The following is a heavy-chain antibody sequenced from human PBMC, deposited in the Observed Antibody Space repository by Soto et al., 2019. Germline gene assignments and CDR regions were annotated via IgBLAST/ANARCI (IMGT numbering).Heavy chain of an antibody. D-gene: IGHD1-26*01. CDR3: ARGLVGATTWFDP. CDR1: GGSISGNY. J-gene: IGHJ5*02. CDR2: IYYSGST. Sequence: SETLSLTCTVSGGSISGNYWTWIRQPPGKGLEWIGYIYYSGSTNYNPSLKSRVTISIDTSKNQFSLKLSSVTAADTAVYYCARGLVGATTWFDPWGQGTLVTVSS. V-gene: IGHV4-59*08.